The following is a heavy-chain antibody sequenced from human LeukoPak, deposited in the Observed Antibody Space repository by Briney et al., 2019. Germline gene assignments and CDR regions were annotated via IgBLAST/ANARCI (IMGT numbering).Heavy chain of an antibody. CDR2: IYPGDSDT. V-gene: IGHV5-51*01. D-gene: IGHD3-16*02. CDR3: ATSLRLGELSLSGNNWFDP. J-gene: IGHJ5*02. CDR1: GYSFTSYW. Sequence: GESLKISCKGSGYSFTSYWIGWVRQMPGKGLEWMGIIYPGDSDTRYSPSFQGQVTISADKSISTAYLQWSSLKASDTAMYYCATSLRLGELSLSGNNWFDPWGQGTLVTVSS.